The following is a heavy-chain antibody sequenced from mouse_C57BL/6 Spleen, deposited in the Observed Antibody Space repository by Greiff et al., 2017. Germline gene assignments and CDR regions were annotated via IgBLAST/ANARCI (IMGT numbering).Heavy chain of an antibody. CDR1: GYTFTSYW. V-gene: IGHV1-74*01. J-gene: IGHJ1*03. CDR3: AILMIPWGFDV. D-gene: IGHD2-4*01. Sequence: QVQLKQPGAELVKPGASVKVSCKASGYTFTSYWMHWVKQRPGQGLEWIGRIHPSDSDTNYNQKFKGKATLTVDKSSSTAYMQLSSLTSEDSAVYYCAILMIPWGFDVWGTGTTVTVSS. CDR2: IHPSDSDT.